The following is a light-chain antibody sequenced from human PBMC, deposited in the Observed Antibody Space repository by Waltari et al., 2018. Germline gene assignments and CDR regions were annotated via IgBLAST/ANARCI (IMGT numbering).Light chain of an antibody. CDR3: MQGTHWPYT. CDR1: QSLVHSDGNTH. V-gene: IGKV2-30*02. Sequence: DVVMTQSPLSLPVTLGQPASISCKSSQSLVHSDGNTHLNWCQQRPGQSPRRLIYRVSNRDSGVPDRFSGSGSGTDFTLTISRVEAEDVGVYYCMQGTHWPYTFGQGTKLDIK. CDR2: RVS. J-gene: IGKJ2*01.